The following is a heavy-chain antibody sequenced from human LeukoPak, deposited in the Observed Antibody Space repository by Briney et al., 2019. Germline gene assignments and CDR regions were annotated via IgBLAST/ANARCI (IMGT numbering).Heavy chain of an antibody. CDR3: AKGRGWYSPDY. CDR2: LISSRGII. Sequence: GGCLRLSCAASGFTFSSYSMSWVRQAPGKGLEWVSGLISSRGIIGYADSVKGRFTISSDNAENSLYLQMNSLRVEDTAFYYCAKGRGWYSPDYWGQGTLVTVSS. D-gene: IGHD6-19*01. CDR1: GFTFSSYS. J-gene: IGHJ4*02. V-gene: IGHV3-9*01.